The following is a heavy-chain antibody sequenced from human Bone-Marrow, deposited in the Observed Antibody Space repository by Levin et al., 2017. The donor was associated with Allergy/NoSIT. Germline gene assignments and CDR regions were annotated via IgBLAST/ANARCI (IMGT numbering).Heavy chain of an antibody. CDR1: GYTLTELS. V-gene: IGHV1-24*01. J-gene: IGHJ4*02. CDR2: FDPEDGET. CDR3: ATFYGRHYYFDY. D-gene: IGHD4-17*01. Sequence: ASVKVSCKVSGYTLTELSMHWVRQAPGKGLEWMGGFDPEDGETIYAQKFQGRVTMTEDTSTDTAYMELSSLRSEDTAVYYCATFYGRHYYFDYWGQGTLVTVSS.